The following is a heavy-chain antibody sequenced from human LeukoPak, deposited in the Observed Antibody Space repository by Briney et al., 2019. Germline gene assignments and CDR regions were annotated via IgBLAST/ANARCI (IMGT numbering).Heavy chain of an antibody. CDR2: ISEGVGNT. CDR1: GFTFTNYA. V-gene: IGHV3-23*01. Sequence: PGGSLRLSCAASGFTFTNYAMTSVRQAPGKGLEWVSGISEGVGNTYYADSVKGRFTISRDHSKNTLYLQMNSLRAEDTALYYCAKREKGTTGRFFDYWGQGTLVTVSS. CDR3: AKREKGTTGRFFDY. J-gene: IGHJ4*02. D-gene: IGHD4-17*01.